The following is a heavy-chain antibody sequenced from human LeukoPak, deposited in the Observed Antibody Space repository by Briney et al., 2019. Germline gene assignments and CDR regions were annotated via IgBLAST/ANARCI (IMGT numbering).Heavy chain of an antibody. CDR3: ARGITATIWYFDY. CDR1: GGPISTYY. J-gene: IGHJ4*02. V-gene: IGHV4-59*01. Sequence: TSETLSLTCGVSGGPISTYYWSWIRQPPGEGLEWIGYIYYSGSTSYNPSLKSRVTISVDTPKNQFSLKLRSVTAADTAVYYCARGITATIWYFDYWGQGTLVTVSS. CDR2: IYYSGST. D-gene: IGHD1-26*01.